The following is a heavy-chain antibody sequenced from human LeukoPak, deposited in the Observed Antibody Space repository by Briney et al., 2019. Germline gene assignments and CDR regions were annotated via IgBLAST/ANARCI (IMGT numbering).Heavy chain of an antibody. CDR3: AKDRYYDSSGYYFVSVPLFDY. CDR1: GFTFSSYA. D-gene: IGHD3-22*01. CDR2: ISGSGGST. Sequence: GGSPRLSCAASGFTFSSYAMSWVRQAPGKGLEWVSAISGSGGSTYYADSVKGRFTISRDNSKNTLYLQMNSLRAEDTAVYYCAKDRYYDSSGYYFVSVPLFDYWGQGTLVTVSS. V-gene: IGHV3-23*01. J-gene: IGHJ4*02.